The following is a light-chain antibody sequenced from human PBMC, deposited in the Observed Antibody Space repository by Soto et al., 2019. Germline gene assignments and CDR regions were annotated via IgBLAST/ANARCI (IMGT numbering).Light chain of an antibody. V-gene: IGKV1-39*01. J-gene: IGKJ4*01. Sequence: DIQMNQSPSSLSASVGDRVTITCRASQSISSYLNWYQQKPGKAPKLLIYAASSLQSGVPSRFSGSGSGTDFTLTISSLQPEDFATYYCQQSYSTPELTFGGGTKVDIK. CDR1: QSISSY. CDR3: QQSYSTPELT. CDR2: AAS.